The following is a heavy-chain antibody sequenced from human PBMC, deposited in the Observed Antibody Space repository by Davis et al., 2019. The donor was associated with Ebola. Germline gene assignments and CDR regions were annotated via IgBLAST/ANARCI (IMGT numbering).Heavy chain of an antibody. V-gene: IGHV3-7*01. D-gene: IGHD3-3*01. CDR1: GFTFSRSW. CDR3: ANLEWVNPDY. CDR2: IKEDGSEK. Sequence: GESLKISCVASGFTFSRSWMNWVRQAPGQVLEWVASIKEDGSEKYHVHSVEGRFTISRDNAKNSLYLQMNSLRAEDTAVYYCANLEWVNPDYWGQGVLVTVSS. J-gene: IGHJ4*02.